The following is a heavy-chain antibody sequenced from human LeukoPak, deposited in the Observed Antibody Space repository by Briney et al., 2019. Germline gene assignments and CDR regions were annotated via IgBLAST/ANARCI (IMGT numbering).Heavy chain of an antibody. CDR1: GGAFSSYA. V-gene: IGHV1-69*05. J-gene: IGHJ4*02. D-gene: IGHD5-18*01. Sequence: SVKVSCKASGGAFSSYAISWVRQAPGQGLEWMGGIIPIFGTANYAQKFQGRVTITTDESTSTAYMELSSLRSEDTAVYYCARETPWGYSSYFDYWGQGTLVTVSS. CDR2: IIPIFGTA. CDR3: ARETPWGYSSYFDY.